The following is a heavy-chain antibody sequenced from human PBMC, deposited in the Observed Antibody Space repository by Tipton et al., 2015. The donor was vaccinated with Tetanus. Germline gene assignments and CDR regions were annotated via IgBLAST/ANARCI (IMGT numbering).Heavy chain of an antibody. D-gene: IGHD1-20*01. Sequence: SLRLSCVVSGFDFSNYWMSWVRQAPGKGLEWVASLSSRNSYIYYAHSVKGRFTISRDNAKSSLFLQMDSLGVEDTAVYYCASGVTFDYWGQGTLVSVSS. CDR1: GFDFSNYW. CDR3: ASGVTFDY. V-gene: IGHV3-21*06. CDR2: LSSRNSYI. J-gene: IGHJ4*02.